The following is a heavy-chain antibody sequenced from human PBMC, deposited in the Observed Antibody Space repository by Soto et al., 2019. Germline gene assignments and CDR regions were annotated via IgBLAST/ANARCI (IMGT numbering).Heavy chain of an antibody. J-gene: IGHJ4*02. D-gene: IGHD6-6*01. CDR1: GFTFSSYA. Sequence: GSLRLSCAASGFTFSSYATSWVRQAPGKGLEWVSAISGSGDSTYYADSVKGRFTISRDNSKNTLYLQMNSLRAEDTAVYYCAKRSSSSTFDYWGQGTLVTVSS. V-gene: IGHV3-23*01. CDR2: ISGSGDST. CDR3: AKRSSSSTFDY.